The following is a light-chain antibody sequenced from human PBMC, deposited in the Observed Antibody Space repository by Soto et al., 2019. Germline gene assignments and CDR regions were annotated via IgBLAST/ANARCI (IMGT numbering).Light chain of an antibody. J-gene: IGKJ1*01. CDR3: QQYSASPRT. Sequence: EIVLTQSPATLSLSPGERAPLSCRASQGVSSYLAWYQQKPGQAPRLVIYAASSRATGIPARFSGSGSGTELTLTISSLQSEDFAVYYCQQYSASPRTFGQGTKVDIK. CDR2: AAS. CDR1: QGVSSY. V-gene: IGKV3D-15*01.